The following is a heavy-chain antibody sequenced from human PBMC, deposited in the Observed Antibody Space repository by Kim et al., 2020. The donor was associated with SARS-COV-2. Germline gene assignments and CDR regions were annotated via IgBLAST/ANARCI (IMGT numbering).Heavy chain of an antibody. CDR2: INTSTGNP. CDR3: ARGKLAPLSSGWYLRRDDY. J-gene: IGHJ4*02. Sequence: ASVKVSCKASGYTFTSYAMNWVRQAPGQGLEWMGWINTSTGNPTYAQGFTGRFVFSLDTSVSTAYLQISSLKAEDTAVYYCARGKLAPLSSGWYLRRDDYWGQGTLVTVSS. D-gene: IGHD6-19*01. CDR1: GYTFTSYA. V-gene: IGHV7-4-1*02.